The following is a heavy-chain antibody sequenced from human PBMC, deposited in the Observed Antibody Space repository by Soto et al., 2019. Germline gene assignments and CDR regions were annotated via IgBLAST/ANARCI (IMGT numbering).Heavy chain of an antibody. CDR2: IYYSGIT. CDR1: GDSITSGIYY. J-gene: IGHJ6*03. V-gene: IGHV4-39*07. CDR3: ARAIVVAATRPSHYYMDV. D-gene: IGHD2-15*01. Sequence: PSETLSLTCTVSGDSITSGIYYWGWIRQPPGKGLEWIGSIYYSGITSYNPSLKSRVTISVDTSKNQFSLKLSSVTAADTAVYYCARAIVVAATRPSHYYMDVWGKGTTVTVSS.